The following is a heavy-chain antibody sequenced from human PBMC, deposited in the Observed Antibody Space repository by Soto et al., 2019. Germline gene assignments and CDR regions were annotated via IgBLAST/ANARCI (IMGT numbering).Heavy chain of an antibody. Sequence: GGCLRLSCTGAGFTFISSTMTWVRQGPGKGLEWVSSISSSRSYIYFATSLKGRFTTSRHTPKKSLYRQRNSRRAKGTAINYCARGIGEMSDVWGQGTQVTVYS. V-gene: IGHV3-21*01. CDR2: ISSSRSYI. CDR1: GFTFISST. J-gene: IGHJ4*02. CDR3: ARGIGEMSDV. D-gene: IGHD3-10*01.